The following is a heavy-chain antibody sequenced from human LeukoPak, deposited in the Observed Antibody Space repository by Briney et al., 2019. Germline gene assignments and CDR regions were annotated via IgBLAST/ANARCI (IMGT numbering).Heavy chain of an antibody. CDR3: ALGGAVGANRYFDY. CDR1: GGSFSGYY. V-gene: IGHV4-34*01. J-gene: IGHJ4*02. D-gene: IGHD1-26*01. CDR2: INHSGST. Sequence: SETLSLTCAVYGGSFSGYYWSWIRQPPGKGLEWIGEINHSGSTYYNPSLKSRVTISVDTSKNQFSLKLSSVTAADTAVYYCALGGAVGANRYFDYWGQGTLVTVSS.